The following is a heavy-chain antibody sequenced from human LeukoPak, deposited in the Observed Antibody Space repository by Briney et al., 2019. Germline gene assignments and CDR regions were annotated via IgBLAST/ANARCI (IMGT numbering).Heavy chain of an antibody. Sequence: KSSETLSLTCTVSGGSISCYYWSWIRQPAGKGLEWIGRIYTSGSTNYNPSLKSRVTMSVDTSKNQFSLKLSSVTAADTAVYYCAREGFCSSTSCYVGYYYYYMDVWGKGTTVTVSS. CDR2: IYTSGST. J-gene: IGHJ6*03. V-gene: IGHV4-4*07. CDR1: GGSISCYY. D-gene: IGHD2-2*01. CDR3: AREGFCSSTSCYVGYYYYYMDV.